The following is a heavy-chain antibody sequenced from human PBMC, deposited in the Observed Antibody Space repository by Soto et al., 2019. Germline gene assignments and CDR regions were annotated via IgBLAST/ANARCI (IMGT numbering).Heavy chain of an antibody. J-gene: IGHJ3*02. CDR3: ARARYYDSSGYYVSDAFDI. D-gene: IGHD3-22*01. CDR1: GGTFSSYA. V-gene: IGHV1-69*13. CDR2: IIPIFGTA. Sequence: SVKVSCKASGGTFSSYAISWVRQAPGQGLEWMGGIIPIFGTANYAQKFQGRVTITADESTSTAYMELSSLRSEDTAVYYCARARYYDSSGYYVSDAFDIWGQGTMVTVSS.